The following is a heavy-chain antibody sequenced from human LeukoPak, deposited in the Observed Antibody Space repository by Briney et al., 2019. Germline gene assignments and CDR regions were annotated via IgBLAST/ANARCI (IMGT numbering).Heavy chain of an antibody. D-gene: IGHD4-17*01. J-gene: IGHJ5*02. V-gene: IGHV1-69*02. CDR1: GGTFSSYT. CDR3: AHGDYDWFDP. CDR2: IIPTLGIA. Sequence: APVKVSCKASGGTFSSYTISWVRQAPGQGLEWMGRIIPTLGIANYAQKFQGRVTITADKSTSTAYMELSSLRSEDTAVYYCAHGDYDWFDPWGQGTLVTVSS.